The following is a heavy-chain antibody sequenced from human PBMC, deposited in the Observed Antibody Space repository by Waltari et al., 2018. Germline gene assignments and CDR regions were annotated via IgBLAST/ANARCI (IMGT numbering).Heavy chain of an antibody. Sequence: QVQLVQSGTEVKKPGASVKVSCQASGYSFTGYHPHWVRQTPGQGLEGLGWINPKNGDTGYAQNFLGRVTMTRDTSINTVYMDLSGLRSDDTAVFYCARDPGPIVGAPDYWGQGTLVTVSS. J-gene: IGHJ4*02. V-gene: IGHV1-2*02. D-gene: IGHD1-26*01. CDR3: ARDPGPIVGAPDY. CDR1: GYSFTGYH. CDR2: INPKNGDT.